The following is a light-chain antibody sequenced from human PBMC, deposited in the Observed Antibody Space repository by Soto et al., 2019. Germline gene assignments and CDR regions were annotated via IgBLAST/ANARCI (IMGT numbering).Light chain of an antibody. J-gene: IGLJ2*01. Sequence: QSALTQPASVSGSPGQSITISCTGSSSDVGGFDHVSWYQLYPGNAPKLIIYEVHNRPSGVSGRLSGSKSGNTASLTISGLQAEDDADYFCSSFATGTMVVFGGGTKVTVL. CDR3: SSFATGTMVV. CDR2: EVH. V-gene: IGLV2-14*01. CDR1: SSDVGGFDH.